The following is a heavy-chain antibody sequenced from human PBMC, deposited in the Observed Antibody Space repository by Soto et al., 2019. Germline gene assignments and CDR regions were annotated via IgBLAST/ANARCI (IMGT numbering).Heavy chain of an antibody. Sequence: EVQLVQSGAEVKKPGESLRISCKGSGYSFTSYWISWVRQMPGKGLEWMGRIDPSDSYTTYSLSFQGDDTISADKSISTAYLQWSSRKASDNAMYYCARHHFHARGVISHFDHWGQGTLVTVSS. V-gene: IGHV5-10-1*01. CDR2: IDPSDSYT. D-gene: IGHD3-10*02. J-gene: IGHJ5*02. CDR1: GYSFTSYW. CDR3: ARHHFHARGVISHFDH.